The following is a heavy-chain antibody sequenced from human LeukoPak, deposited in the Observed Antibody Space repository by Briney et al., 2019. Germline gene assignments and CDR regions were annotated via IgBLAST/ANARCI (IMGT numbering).Heavy chain of an antibody. CDR2: INSNSDTV. V-gene: IGHV3-48*04. CDR1: GFTFRTYG. J-gene: IGHJ6*02. CDR3: ARDMITYHYYYGMDV. Sequence: PGGSLRLSCAASGFTFRTYGMNWVRQAPGKGLEWISYINSNSDTVHYSNSVEGRFTISRDNAKNSLYLQMNSLRAEDTAMYYCARDMITYHYYYGMDVWGQGTTVTVSS. D-gene: IGHD3-16*01.